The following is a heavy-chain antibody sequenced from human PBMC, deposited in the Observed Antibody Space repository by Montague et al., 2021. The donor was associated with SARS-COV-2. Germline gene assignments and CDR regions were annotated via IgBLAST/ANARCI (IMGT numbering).Heavy chain of an antibody. CDR1: GFTVSSNY. V-gene: IGHV3-66*01. CDR2: IYSGGST. J-gene: IGHJ6*02. Sequence: SLRLSCAASGFTVSSNYMSWVRQAPGKGLEWVSVIYSGGSTYYADSVKGRFTISRDNSKNMLYLQMNSLRAEDTAVYYCARDRHWTNTYYDILTGYQYYYYGMDAWGQGTTVTVSS. CDR3: ARDRHWTNTYYDILTGYQYYYYGMDA. D-gene: IGHD3-9*01.